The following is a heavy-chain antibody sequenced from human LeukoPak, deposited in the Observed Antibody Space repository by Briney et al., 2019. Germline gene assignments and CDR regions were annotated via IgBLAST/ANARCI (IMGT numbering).Heavy chain of an antibody. V-gene: IGHV4-34*01. CDR1: GGSFSGYQ. J-gene: IGHJ4*02. CDR2: INDRGSS. Sequence: SETLSLTCAVYGGSFSGYQNAWIRQSPTKGLEWIGEINDRGSSHYNPALKSRITISVDTSKNQFSLRLKSVTAADTAVYCGRIYGDYIMYWGQGTLLTVSS. CDR3: RIYGDYIMY. D-gene: IGHD4-17*01.